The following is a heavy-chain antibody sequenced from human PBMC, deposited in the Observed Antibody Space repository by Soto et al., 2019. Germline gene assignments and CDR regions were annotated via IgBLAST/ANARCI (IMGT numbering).Heavy chain of an antibody. Sequence: ASVKVSCKASGGTFSSYAISWVRQAPGQGLEWMGGIIPIFGTANYAQKFQGRVTITADESTSTAYMELSSLRSEDTAVYYCARDFVVEGIAAAGLTYYYYGMDVWGQGTTVTVSS. CDR3: ARDFVVEGIAAAGLTYYYYGMDV. CDR1: GGTFSSYA. J-gene: IGHJ6*02. V-gene: IGHV1-69*13. CDR2: IIPIFGTA. D-gene: IGHD6-13*01.